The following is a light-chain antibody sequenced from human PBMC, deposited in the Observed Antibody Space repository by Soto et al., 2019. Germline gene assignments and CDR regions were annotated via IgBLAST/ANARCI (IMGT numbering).Light chain of an antibody. CDR2: DAS. CDR3: QQRSDWPPIT. Sequence: EIVLTQSPATLSLSPGEGATLSCRASHTISSYLAWYQQKPGQAPRLLIYDASNRATGIPARLSGSGSGTDFTLTISSVEPEEFAIYYCQQRSDWPPITFGQVTRREIK. V-gene: IGKV3-11*01. J-gene: IGKJ5*01. CDR1: HTISSY.